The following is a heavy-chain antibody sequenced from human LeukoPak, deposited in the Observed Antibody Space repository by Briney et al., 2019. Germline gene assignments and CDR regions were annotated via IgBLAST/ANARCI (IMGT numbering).Heavy chain of an antibody. D-gene: IGHD5-12*01. J-gene: IGHJ5*02. CDR1: GGSISTTSYF. CDR2: IYYSGST. CDR3: ARGLTWIRFDP. Sequence: SETLSLTCTVSGGSISTTSYFWGWIRQPPGKGLEWIGYIYYSGSTNYNPSLKSRVTISVDTSKNQFSLKLSSVTAADTAVYYCARGLTWIRFDPWGQGTLVTVSS. V-gene: IGHV4-61*05.